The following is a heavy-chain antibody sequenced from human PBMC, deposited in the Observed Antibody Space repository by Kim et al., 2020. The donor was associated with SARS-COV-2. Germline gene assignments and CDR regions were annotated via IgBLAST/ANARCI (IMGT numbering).Heavy chain of an antibody. Sequence: GGSLRLSCAASGFTFSSYSMNWVRQAPGKGLEWVSSISSSSSYIYYADSVKGRFTISRDNAKNSLYLQMNSLRAEDTAVYYCASSGGSYQGRNGYWGQGTLVTVSS. CDR1: GFTFSSYS. V-gene: IGHV3-21*01. J-gene: IGHJ4*02. D-gene: IGHD1-26*01. CDR3: ASSGGSYQGRNGY. CDR2: ISSSSSYI.